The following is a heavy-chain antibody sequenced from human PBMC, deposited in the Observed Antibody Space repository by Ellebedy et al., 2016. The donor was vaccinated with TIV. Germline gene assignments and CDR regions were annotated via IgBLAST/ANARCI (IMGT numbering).Heavy chain of an antibody. CDR2: ISWTSGTI. V-gene: IGHV3-9*01. D-gene: IGHD3-22*01. Sequence: SLKISCAASGFTFDDYAIHRVRQVPGKGLEWVSGISWTSGTIGYGDSVKGRFTISRDNAKKFLYLQMNSLRTEDTALYCCAKEGSSGHGYYFDFWGQGTLVTVSS. CDR1: GFTFDDYA. CDR3: AKEGSSGHGYYFDF. J-gene: IGHJ4*02.